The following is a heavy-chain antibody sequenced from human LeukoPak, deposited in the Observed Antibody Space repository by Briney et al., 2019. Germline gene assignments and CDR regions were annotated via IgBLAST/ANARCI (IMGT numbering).Heavy chain of an antibody. Sequence: PSETLSLTCAVYGGSFSGYFWSWIRQPPGKGLEWIGEINHSGSTNYNPSLKSRVTISVDTSKNQFSLTLGSVTAADTAVSYCAPRYSDYGADGVDAWGQGTTVTVSS. V-gene: IGHV4-34*01. J-gene: IGHJ6*02. CDR1: GGSFSGYF. CDR2: INHSGST. D-gene: IGHD4-17*01. CDR3: APRYSDYGADGVDA.